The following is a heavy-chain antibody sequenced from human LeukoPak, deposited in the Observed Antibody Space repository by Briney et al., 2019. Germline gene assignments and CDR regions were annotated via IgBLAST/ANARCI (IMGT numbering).Heavy chain of an antibody. CDR2: IKPDGSEK. J-gene: IGHJ4*02. D-gene: IGHD1-14*01. Sequence: GGSLRLSCVASGFTFSNFWMNWVRQAPGKGLEWLANIKPDGSEKYYVDSVKGRFTISRDNAKNSLYLQMNSLRVEDTAMYYCTRERTYNSEDYWGRGTLVTVSS. CDR1: GFTFSNFW. CDR3: TRERTYNSEDY. V-gene: IGHV3-7*01.